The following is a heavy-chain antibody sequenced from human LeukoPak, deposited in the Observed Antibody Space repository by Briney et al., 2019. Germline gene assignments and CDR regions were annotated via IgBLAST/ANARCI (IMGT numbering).Heavy chain of an antibody. J-gene: IGHJ3*02. CDR3: AASGYNDAFDI. CDR2: IYYSGST. D-gene: IGHD5-12*01. Sequence: ASETLFLTCTVSRGSISSGSYSWSWIRQPPGKGLEWIGYIYYSGSTYYNASLKSRLTISVHTSKNQFSLKLSSVTAADTAVYYCAASGYNDAFDIWGRGTMVTVSS. CDR1: RGSISSGSYS. V-gene: IGHV4-30-4*07.